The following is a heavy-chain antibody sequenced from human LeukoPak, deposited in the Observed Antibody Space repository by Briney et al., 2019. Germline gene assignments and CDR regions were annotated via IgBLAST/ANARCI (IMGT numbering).Heavy chain of an antibody. Sequence: GGSLRLSCAASGFTFSSYSMNWVRQAPGKGLEWVSYISSSGSTIYYADSVKGRFTISRDNAKNSLYLQMNSLRAEDTAVYYCARGPYYDSSGYCLFDYWGQGTLVTVSS. V-gene: IGHV3-48*04. D-gene: IGHD3-22*01. CDR3: ARGPYYDSSGYCLFDY. CDR2: ISSSGSTI. CDR1: GFTFSSYS. J-gene: IGHJ4*02.